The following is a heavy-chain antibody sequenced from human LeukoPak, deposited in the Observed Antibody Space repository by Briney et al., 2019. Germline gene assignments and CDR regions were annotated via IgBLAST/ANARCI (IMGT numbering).Heavy chain of an antibody. V-gene: IGHV3-33*01. CDR2: IWCDGSRQ. CDR1: GFTFSSYG. Sequence: GGSLRLSCVASGFTFSSYGMHWVRQAPGKGLEWVSVIWCDGSRQEYADSVKGRFTISRDSSDNTLHLQMNSLRVEDTALYYCARDVSGSGLYYFDSWGQGTMVTVSS. D-gene: IGHD6-19*01. CDR3: ARDVSGSGLYYFDS. J-gene: IGHJ4*02.